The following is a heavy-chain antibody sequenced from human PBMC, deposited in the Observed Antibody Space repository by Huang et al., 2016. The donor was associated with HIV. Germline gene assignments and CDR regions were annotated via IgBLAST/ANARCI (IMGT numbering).Heavy chain of an antibody. CDR2: MNTNSGNT. D-gene: IGHD2-15*01. CDR3: ARGLILGYCSGGSCPVRVHYYYMDV. Sequence: QVQLVQSGAEVKKPGASVKVSCKASGYTFTSYDINWVRQATGQGLEWMGWMNTNSGNTGYAKKFQGRVTITRNTSITTAYMELSSLRSEDTAVYYCARGLILGYCSGGSCPVRVHYYYMDVWGKGTTVTVSS. J-gene: IGHJ6*03. V-gene: IGHV1-8*03. CDR1: GYTFTSYD.